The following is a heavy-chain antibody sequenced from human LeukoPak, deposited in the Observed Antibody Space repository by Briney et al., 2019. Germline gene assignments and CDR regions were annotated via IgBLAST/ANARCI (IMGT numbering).Heavy chain of an antibody. CDR2: INPNSGDT. V-gene: IGHV1-2*02. D-gene: IGHD1-26*01. Sequence: ASVKVSCTASGYTFTGYYIHWVRQAPGQGLEWMGWINPNSGDTHYAQKFQGRVTMTRDTSTSTAYMELSRLRSDDTAIYYCARGSTVGATESLGFDYWGQGNPVTVSS. J-gene: IGHJ4*02. CDR1: GYTFTGYY. CDR3: ARGSTVGATESLGFDY.